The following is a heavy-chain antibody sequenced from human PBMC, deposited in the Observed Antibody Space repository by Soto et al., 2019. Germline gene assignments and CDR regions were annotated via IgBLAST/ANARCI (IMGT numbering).Heavy chain of an antibody. V-gene: IGHV4-34*01. D-gene: IGHD2-15*01. CDR1: GGSFSGYY. Sequence: SETLSLTCAVYGGSFSGYYWSWIRQPPGKGLEWIGEINHSGSTNYNPSLKSRVTISVDTSKNQFSLKLSSVTAADTAVYYCARVRLLLEKAFDIWGQGTMVTVSS. J-gene: IGHJ3*02. CDR2: INHSGST. CDR3: ARVRLLLEKAFDI.